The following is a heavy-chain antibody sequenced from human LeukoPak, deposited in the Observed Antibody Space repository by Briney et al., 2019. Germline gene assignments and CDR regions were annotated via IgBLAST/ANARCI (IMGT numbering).Heavy chain of an antibody. CDR1: GYTFTGYY. V-gene: IGHV1-24*01. D-gene: IGHD3-10*01. CDR3: ATVAYYGSGSYRY. CDR2: FDPEDGET. Sequence: ASVKVSCKASGYTFTGYYMHWVRQAPGQGLEWMGGFDPEDGETIYAQKFQGRVTMTEDTSTDTAYMELSSLRSEDTAVYYCATVAYYGSGSYRYWGQGTLVTVSS. J-gene: IGHJ4*02.